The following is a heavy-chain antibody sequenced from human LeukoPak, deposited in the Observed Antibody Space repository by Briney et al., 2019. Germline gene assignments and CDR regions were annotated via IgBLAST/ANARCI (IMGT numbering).Heavy chain of an antibody. D-gene: IGHD5-18*01. V-gene: IGHV1-2*04. CDR1: GYTFTGYY. CDR3: ARAGYSYGPGAPNWFDP. J-gene: IGHJ5*02. Sequence: ASVKVSCKASGYTFTGYYMHWVRRAPGQGLEWMGWINPNSGGTNYAQKFQGWVTMTRDTSISTAYMELSRLRSDDTAVYYCARAGYSYGPGAPNWFDPWGQGTLVTVSS. CDR2: INPNSGGT.